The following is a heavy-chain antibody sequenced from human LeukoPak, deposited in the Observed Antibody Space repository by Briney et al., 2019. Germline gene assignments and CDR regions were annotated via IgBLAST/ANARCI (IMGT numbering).Heavy chain of an antibody. V-gene: IGHV7-4-1*02. CDR1: GYTFTDYA. J-gene: IGHJ4*02. Sequence: GASVKVSCKPSGYTFTDYAINWVRQAPGQGLEYMGWVNTNTGNPTYAQGFTGRFVFSSDSSVSTAYLQITSLKADDSAIYFCASCDDSSGYFAYWGQGTLVTVSS. D-gene: IGHD3-22*01. CDR2: VNTNTGNP. CDR3: ASCDDSSGYFAY.